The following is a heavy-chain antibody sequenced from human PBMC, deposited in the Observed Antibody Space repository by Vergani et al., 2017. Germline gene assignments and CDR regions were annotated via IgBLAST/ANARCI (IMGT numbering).Heavy chain of an antibody. J-gene: IGHJ5*02. V-gene: IGHV4-34*01. Sequence: QVQLQQWGAGLLKPSETLSLTCAVYGGSFSGYYWSWIRPPPGKGQEGIGEINHNGSTNYNPSLKSRFTISVDTAKNQFSLKLSSVTAADTAVYYCARGRAAAGRSDNWFDPWGQGTLVTVSS. CDR3: ARGRAAAGRSDNWFDP. CDR1: GGSFSGYY. D-gene: IGHD6-13*01. CDR2: INHNGST.